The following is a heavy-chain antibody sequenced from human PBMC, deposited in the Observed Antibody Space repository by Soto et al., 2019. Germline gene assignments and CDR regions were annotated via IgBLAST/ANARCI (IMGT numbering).Heavy chain of an antibody. CDR1: GYNFATSS. CDR2: IYPGSSEI. Sequence: EVQLVQSGAEVKKPGESLRISCKASGYNFATSSIGWVRQMPGKGLEWVAIIYPGSSEITYSPSFQGRVIISADMSISTAYLQWSSLKASDTAIYYCAPYYNYWKIWGQGTLVTVSS. J-gene: IGHJ4*02. CDR3: APYYNYWKI. D-gene: IGHD3-3*01. V-gene: IGHV5-51*01.